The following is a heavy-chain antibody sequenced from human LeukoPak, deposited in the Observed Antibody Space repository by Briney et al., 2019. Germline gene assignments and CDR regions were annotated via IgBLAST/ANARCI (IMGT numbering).Heavy chain of an antibody. D-gene: IGHD3-22*01. CDR1: GGSFSGFY. CDR2: INHSGST. CDR3: ARGTLGYYDSSGYYLID. Sequence: SETLSLTCAVYGGSFSGFYWSWIRQPPGKGLEWIGEINHSGSTNYNPSLKSRVTISVDTSKNQFSLKLSSVTAADTAVYYCARGTLGYYDSSGYYLIDWGQGTLVTVSS. V-gene: IGHV4-34*01. J-gene: IGHJ4*02.